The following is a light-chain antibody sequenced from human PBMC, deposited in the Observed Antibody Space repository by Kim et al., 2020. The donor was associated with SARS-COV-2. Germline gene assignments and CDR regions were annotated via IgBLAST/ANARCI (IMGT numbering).Light chain of an antibody. CDR1: PDVTNF. V-gene: IGKV1-27*01. CDR2: SAS. Sequence: ASVGDRVTITCRASPDVTNFVAWYQQKPGKAPNLLIYSASIVQSGVPSRFSGSGYGTDFNLTITGLQPEDVATYYCQKYNRAPLTFGGGTKVDIK. CDR3: QKYNRAPLT. J-gene: IGKJ4*01.